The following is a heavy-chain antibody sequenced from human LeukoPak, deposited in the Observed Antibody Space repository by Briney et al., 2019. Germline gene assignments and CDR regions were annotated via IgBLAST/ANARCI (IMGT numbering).Heavy chain of an antibody. Sequence: QAGGSLRLSCAASGFTFSSYGMHWVRQAPGKGLEWVAVISYDGSNKYYADSVKGRFTISRDNSKNTLYLQMNSLRAEDTAVYYCAKVFPRPRSNYYYGMDVWGQATTVTVSS. CDR1: GFTFSSYG. J-gene: IGHJ6*02. CDR2: ISYDGSNK. CDR3: AKVFPRPRSNYYYGMDV. V-gene: IGHV3-30*18. D-gene: IGHD2-21*01.